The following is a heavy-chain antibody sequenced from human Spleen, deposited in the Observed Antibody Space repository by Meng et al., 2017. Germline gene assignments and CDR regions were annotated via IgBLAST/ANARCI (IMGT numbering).Heavy chain of an antibody. CDR1: GYSFTNYG. D-gene: IGHD3-22*01. CDR3: VRDYDSSPDY. J-gene: IGHJ4*02. Sequence: ASVKVSCKASGYSFTNYGVTWVRQAPGQGLEWMGWINTYNGHTEYALKLQGRLTVTTDTSTSTAYMELRSLRSDDTAVYYCVRDYDSSPDYWGQGTRVTVSS. V-gene: IGHV1-18*01. CDR2: INTYNGHT.